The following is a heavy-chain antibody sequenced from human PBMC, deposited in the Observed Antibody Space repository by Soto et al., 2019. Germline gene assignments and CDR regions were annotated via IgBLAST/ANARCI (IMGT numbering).Heavy chain of an antibody. CDR3: ARDLRGHYGP. Sequence: GWSLRLSCEGSVFNFINFNMIWVRQAPGKGLEWVSSVSGSSSYIYYADSVKGRFTVSRDNANNLVFLQMNGLRPEDTAMYYCARDLRGHYGPWGQGTMVTVSS. D-gene: IGHD4-17*01. J-gene: IGHJ3*01. V-gene: IGHV3-21*06. CDR2: VSGSSSYI. CDR1: VFNFINFN.